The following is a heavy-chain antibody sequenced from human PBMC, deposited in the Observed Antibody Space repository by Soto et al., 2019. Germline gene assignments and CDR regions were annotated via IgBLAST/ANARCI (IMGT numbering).Heavy chain of an antibody. CDR3: ARDHWVDY. V-gene: IGHV3-48*02. CDR1: GFTFSYYS. Sequence: EVQLVESGGGLVQPGGSLRLSCAASGFTFSYYSMNWVRQAPGGGLEWSSHISGSGSTIHYADSVKGRFTISRDNAKNSLFLQMNSLRDEDTAVYYCARDHWVDYWGQGTLVTVSS. J-gene: IGHJ4*02. D-gene: IGHD7-27*01. CDR2: ISGSGSTI.